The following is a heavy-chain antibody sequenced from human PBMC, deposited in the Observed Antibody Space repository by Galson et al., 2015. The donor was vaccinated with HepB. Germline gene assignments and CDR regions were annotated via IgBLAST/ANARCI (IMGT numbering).Heavy chain of an antibody. D-gene: IGHD3-9*01. V-gene: IGHV3-74*01. CDR2: INSDGSST. Sequence: SLRLSCAASGFTFSSYWMHWVRQAPGKGLVWVSRINSDGSSTSYADSVKGRFTISRDNAKNTLYLQMNSLRAEDTAVYYCAREGDEMTGFIPRYYYYYYGMDVWGQGTTVTVSS. J-gene: IGHJ6*02. CDR3: AREGDEMTGFIPRYYYYYYGMDV. CDR1: GFTFSSYW.